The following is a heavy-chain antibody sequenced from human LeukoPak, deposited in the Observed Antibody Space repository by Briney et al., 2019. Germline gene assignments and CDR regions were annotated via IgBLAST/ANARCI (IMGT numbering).Heavy chain of an antibody. CDR2: ISAYNGNT. V-gene: IGHV1-18*01. D-gene: IGHD2-8*01. J-gene: IGHJ3*02. CDR3: ARVSMVWDAFDI. Sequence: ASVKVSCKASGYTFTSYGISWVRQAPGQGLEWMGWISAYNGNTNHAQKLQGRVTMTTDTSTSTAYMELRSLRSDDTAVYYCARVSMVWDAFDIWGQGTMVTVSS. CDR1: GYTFTSYG.